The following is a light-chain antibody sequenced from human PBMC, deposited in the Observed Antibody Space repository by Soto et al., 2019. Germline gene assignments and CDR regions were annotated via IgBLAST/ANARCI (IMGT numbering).Light chain of an antibody. CDR2: TAS. CDR1: QSVGTT. J-gene: IGKJ1*01. Sequence: EIVMTQSPATLSVSPGERATLSCRASQSVGTTLGWYQQKPGQAPRLLIYTASSRATGIPARFSGSGSGTEFTLTTDSLQSEDLAVYYCQHLGAFVQGTKVEVK. V-gene: IGKV3-15*01. CDR3: QHLGA.